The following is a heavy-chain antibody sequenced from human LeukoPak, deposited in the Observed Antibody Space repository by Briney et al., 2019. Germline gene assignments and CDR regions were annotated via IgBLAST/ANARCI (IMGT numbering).Heavy chain of an antibody. J-gene: IGHJ4*02. CDR1: GGSISSGVYY. Sequence: SQTLSLTCTVSGGSISSGVYYWSWIRQHPGKGLEWIGYIYYSGSTYYNPSLKSRVTISVDTSKNQFSLKLSSVTAADTAVYYCARSGQGYSSGYLFDYWGQGTLVTVSS. CDR3: ARSGQGYSSGYLFDY. CDR2: IYYSGST. D-gene: IGHD6-19*01. V-gene: IGHV4-31*03.